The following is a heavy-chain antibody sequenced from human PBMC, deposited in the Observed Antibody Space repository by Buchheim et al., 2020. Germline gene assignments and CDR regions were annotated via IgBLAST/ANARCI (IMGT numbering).Heavy chain of an antibody. Sequence: EVQLLESGGGLVQPGGSLRLSCAASGFTFSSYAMSWVRQAPGEGLEWVSAISGSGGSTYYADSVKGRFTISRDNSKNTLYLQMNSLRAEDTAVYYCAKATRHSKWAKTLRFDPWGQGTL. D-gene: IGHD4-11*01. J-gene: IGHJ5*02. CDR3: AKATRHSKWAKTLRFDP. V-gene: IGHV3-23*01. CDR1: GFTFSSYA. CDR2: ISGSGGST.